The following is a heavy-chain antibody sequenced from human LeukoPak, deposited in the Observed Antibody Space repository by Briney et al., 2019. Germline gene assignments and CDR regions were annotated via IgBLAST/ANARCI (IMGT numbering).Heavy chain of an antibody. Sequence: PGGSLRLSCAASGFTFSSYAMHWVRQAPGKGLEYVSAISTNGGSTYYANSVKGRFTISRDNSKNTLYLQMGSLRAEDMAVYYCARSNVPAAFMSLGPLTSWGQGTLVTVSS. CDR2: ISTNGGST. J-gene: IGHJ5*02. V-gene: IGHV3-64*01. CDR3: ARSNVPAAFMSLGPLTS. D-gene: IGHD2-2*01. CDR1: GFTFSSYA.